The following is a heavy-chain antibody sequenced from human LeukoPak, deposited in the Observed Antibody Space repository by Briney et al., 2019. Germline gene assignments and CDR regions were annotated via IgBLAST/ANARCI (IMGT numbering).Heavy chain of an antibody. Sequence: GGSLRLSCAASGFTFSSYGMHWVRQAPGKGLEWVGVIAYDGSNKYYADSVKGRFTISRDNSKNTLYLQMNSLRAEDTAVYYCARLAARWDYWGQGTLVTVSS. J-gene: IGHJ4*02. CDR1: GFTFSSYG. CDR2: IAYDGSNK. D-gene: IGHD6-6*01. CDR3: ARLAARWDY. V-gene: IGHV3-30*03.